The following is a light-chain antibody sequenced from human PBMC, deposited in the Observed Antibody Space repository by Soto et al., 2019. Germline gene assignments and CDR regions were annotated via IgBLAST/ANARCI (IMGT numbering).Light chain of an antibody. CDR1: QSVNSGS. CDR3: QQYGSSVRT. V-gene: IGKV3-20*01. Sequence: DIALTQSPATLSLSPGDRAILSCRASQSVNSGSLAWYQQRPGQAPRLLIYGATIRATGIPDKFSGSGSGTDFTLTISRLEPEDFAVYYCQQYGSSVRTFGQGTKVEIK. CDR2: GAT. J-gene: IGKJ1*01.